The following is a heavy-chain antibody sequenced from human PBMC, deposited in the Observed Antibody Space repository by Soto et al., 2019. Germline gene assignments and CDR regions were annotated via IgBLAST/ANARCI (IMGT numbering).Heavy chain of an antibody. CDR3: AREGGGNQGGFAY. D-gene: IGHD2-15*01. CDR1: GGSISAYS. CDR2: IYYNGST. Sequence: SETLCLTCTVSGGSISAYSCSWVLQPPGKGLEWIGYIYYNGSTNYNPSLKSRVTISVDTSKNQFSLKLSSVTAADTAVYYCAREGGGNQGGFAYWGQGTQVTVSS. J-gene: IGHJ4*02. V-gene: IGHV4-59*01.